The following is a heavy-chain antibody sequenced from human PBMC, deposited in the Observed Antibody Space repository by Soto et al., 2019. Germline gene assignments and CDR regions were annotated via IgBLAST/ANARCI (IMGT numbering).Heavy chain of an antibody. D-gene: IGHD6-19*01. V-gene: IGHV1-18*03. Sequence: QVQLVQSGAEVKKPGASVKVSCKASGYTFTSYGISWVRQAPGQGLEWMGWIRAYNGYTNYAQKCQGRVTLTTDTSTSTAYMERRSLISDDMAVYYCARASDGYRSGWYVGYFDYWGQGTLVTVSS. J-gene: IGHJ4*02. CDR1: GYTFTSYG. CDR3: ARASDGYRSGWYVGYFDY. CDR2: IRAYNGYT.